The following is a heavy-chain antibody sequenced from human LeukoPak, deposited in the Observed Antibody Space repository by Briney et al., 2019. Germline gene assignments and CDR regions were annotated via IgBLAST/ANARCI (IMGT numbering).Heavy chain of an antibody. Sequence: GRSLRLSCAASGFTFSSYAMHWVRQAPGKGLEWVAVISYDGSNKYYADSVKGRFTISRDNSKNTLYLQMNSLRAEDTAVYYCARDGPLGHGDYWGQGTLVTVSS. V-gene: IGHV3-30-3*01. CDR1: GFTFSSYA. D-gene: IGHD3-3*02. CDR3: ARDGPLGHGDY. CDR2: ISYDGSNK. J-gene: IGHJ4*02.